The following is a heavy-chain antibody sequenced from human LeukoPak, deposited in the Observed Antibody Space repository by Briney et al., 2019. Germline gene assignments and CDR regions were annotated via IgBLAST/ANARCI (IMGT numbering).Heavy chain of an antibody. CDR3: ARRAGAYSHPYDY. J-gene: IGHJ4*02. D-gene: IGHD4/OR15-4a*01. Sequence: GGSLRLSCAASGFTFSNYWMHWVRQAPGKGLVWVSRISDGSNTNYADSVKGRFTISRDNSKNTLYLQMNSLRAEDTAVYYCARRAGAYSHPYDYWGQGTLVTVSS. CDR1: GFTFSNYW. V-gene: IGHV3-74*01. CDR2: ISDGSNT.